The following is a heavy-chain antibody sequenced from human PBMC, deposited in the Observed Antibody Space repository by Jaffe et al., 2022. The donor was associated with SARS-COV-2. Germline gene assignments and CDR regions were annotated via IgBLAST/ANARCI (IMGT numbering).Heavy chain of an antibody. Sequence: EVQLVESGGGLVQPGGSLRLSCAASGFTFSSYDMHWVRQATGKGLEWVSAIGTAGDTYYPGSVKGRFTISRENAKNSLYLQMNSLRAGDTAVYYCARGDGDGDYVRDWYFDLWGRGTLVTVSS. CDR2: IGTAGDT. V-gene: IGHV3-13*01. CDR1: GFTFSSYD. J-gene: IGHJ2*01. CDR3: ARGDGDGDYVRDWYFDL. D-gene: IGHD4-17*01.